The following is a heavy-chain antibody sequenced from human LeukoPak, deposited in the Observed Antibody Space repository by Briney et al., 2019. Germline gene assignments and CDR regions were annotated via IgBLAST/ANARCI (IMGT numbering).Heavy chain of an antibody. D-gene: IGHD3-10*01. CDR3: AREALWFGDLREGCWFDP. J-gene: IGHJ5*02. CDR2: ISYDGSNK. CDR1: GFTFSSYA. Sequence: GGSLRLSCAASGFTFSSYAMHWVRQAPGKGLEWVAVISYDGSNKYYADSVKGRFTISRDNSKNTLYLQMNSLRAEDTAVYYCAREALWFGDLREGCWFDPWGQGTLVTVSS. V-gene: IGHV3-30*04.